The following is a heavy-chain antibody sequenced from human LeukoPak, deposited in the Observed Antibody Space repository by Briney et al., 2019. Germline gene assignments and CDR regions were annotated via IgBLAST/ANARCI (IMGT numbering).Heavy chain of an antibody. J-gene: IGHJ4*02. CDR2: TYYRSKWYN. CDR3: ARSTTKETTAALDY. Sequence: SQTLSLTCAISGDSVSSNSAAWNWIRQSPSRGLEWLGRTYYRSKWYNDYAVSVKSRITINPDTSKNQFSLQLNSVTPEDTAVYHCARSTTKETTAALDYWGQGTLVTVSS. V-gene: IGHV6-1*01. D-gene: IGHD4-11*01. CDR1: GDSVSSNSAA.